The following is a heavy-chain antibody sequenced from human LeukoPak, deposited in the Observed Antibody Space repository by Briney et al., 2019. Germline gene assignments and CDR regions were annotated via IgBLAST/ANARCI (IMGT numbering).Heavy chain of an antibody. J-gene: IGHJ5*02. CDR2: IGGNDGKT. Sequence: GGSLRLSCAASGFAVTTYGMSWVRQAPGKGLEWVSSIGGNDGKTYYADFAKGRFIMSKDISKNTVYLQMNSLRAEDTAVYFCAKDLQGSFSNWFDPWGQGTLVTVSS. D-gene: IGHD6-13*01. CDR3: AKDLQGSFSNWFDP. V-gene: IGHV3-23*01. CDR1: GFAVTTYG.